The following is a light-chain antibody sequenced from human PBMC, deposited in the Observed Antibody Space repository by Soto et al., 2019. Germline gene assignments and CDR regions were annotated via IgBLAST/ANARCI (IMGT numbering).Light chain of an antibody. V-gene: IGKV1-5*01. J-gene: IGKJ4*01. CDR3: QQYQSYSS. CDR1: QSVTNW. Sequence: QMTNTPSTLSASVGERLTITCRASQSVTNWLAWYQQTPGKDPXXLIYRASSLESGVPSRFSGSGSGTEFTLTFSSLQPDVFATYGCQQYQSYSSFAGGTKVDI. CDR2: RAS.